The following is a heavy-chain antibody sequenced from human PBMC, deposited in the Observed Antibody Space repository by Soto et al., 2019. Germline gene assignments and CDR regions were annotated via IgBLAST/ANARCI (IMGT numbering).Heavy chain of an antibody. J-gene: IGHJ4*02. CDR2: IGPESGAT. CDR1: GYTFTGHY. Sequence: ASVKVSCKASGYTFTGHYIHWVRQAPEQGPEWMGEIGPESGATRYAQRFQGRVTMTMDMSIATVYMELNNLSPDDTAVYYCGRGRSGQIVVFYWGQGTPVTVSS. V-gene: IGHV1-2*02. CDR3: GRGRSGQIVVFY. D-gene: IGHD1-26*01.